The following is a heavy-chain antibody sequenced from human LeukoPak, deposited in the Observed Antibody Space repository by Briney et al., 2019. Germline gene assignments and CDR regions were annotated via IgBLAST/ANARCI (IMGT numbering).Heavy chain of an antibody. J-gene: IGHJ4*02. CDR2: IHHFGRT. V-gene: IGHV4-59*01. D-gene: IGHD5-18*01. CDR3: ARGLWTQPGLVPFNY. Sequence: SETLSLTCSVSGDSIISYYWNWLRQSPGKGLEWIGNIHHFGRTEYNSSLRSRVTMFLDSSKNQYSLKLTSVTPTDTAVYYCARGLWTQPGLVPFNYWGQGILVTVSS. CDR1: GDSIISYY.